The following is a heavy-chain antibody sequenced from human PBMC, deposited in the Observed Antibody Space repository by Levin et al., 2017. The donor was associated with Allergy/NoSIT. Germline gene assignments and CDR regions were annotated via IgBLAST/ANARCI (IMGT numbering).Heavy chain of an antibody. Sequence: GGSLRLSCAASGFTFSSYWMSWVRQAPGKGLEWVANINQDGSEKYYVDSVKGRFTISRDNAKNSLYLQMNSLRAEDTAVYYCARDRSGRFLERGDYWGQGTLVTVSS. CDR2: INQDGSEK. CDR1: GFTFSSYW. D-gene: IGHD3-3*01. V-gene: IGHV3-7*01. J-gene: IGHJ4*02. CDR3: ARDRSGRFLERGDY.